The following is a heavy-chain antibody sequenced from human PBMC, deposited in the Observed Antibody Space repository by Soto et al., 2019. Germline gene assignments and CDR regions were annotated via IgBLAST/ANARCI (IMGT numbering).Heavy chain of an antibody. V-gene: IGHV1-2*02. Sequence: QVQLVQSGAEVKKPGASVRVSCKTYGYTFSDYFLHWVRQAPGQGPEWMGFVNPKRGGTEYAPRFQGRVTMTRDTSSTTVYMDLYRLTSDDTAIYYCARDSGIPGRYWYFGIWGRGTLVTVSS. J-gene: IGHJ2*01. CDR2: VNPKRGGT. D-gene: IGHD2-21*01. CDR1: GYTFSDYF. CDR3: ARDSGIPGRYWYFGI.